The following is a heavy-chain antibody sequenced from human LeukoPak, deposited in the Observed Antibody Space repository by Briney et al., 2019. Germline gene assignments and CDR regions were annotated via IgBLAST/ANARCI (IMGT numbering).Heavy chain of an antibody. J-gene: IGHJ4*02. CDR1: GFTFDDYA. CDR2: ISWNSGNI. CDR3: ARENGHFDY. Sequence: GGSLRLSCAASGFTFDDYAMHWVRQAPGKGLEWVSGISWNSGNIGYADSVKGRFTVSRDNAKNSLSLQMNSLRAEDTAVYYCARENGHFDYWGQGTLVTVSS. V-gene: IGHV3-9*01. D-gene: IGHD2-8*01.